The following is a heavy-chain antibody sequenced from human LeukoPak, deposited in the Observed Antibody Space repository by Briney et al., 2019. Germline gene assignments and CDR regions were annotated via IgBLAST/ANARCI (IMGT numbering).Heavy chain of an antibody. D-gene: IGHD3-3*02. CDR2: IDHSGST. J-gene: IGHJ4*02. CDR3: ASSNHFWSGYYLLDY. V-gene: IGHV4-34*01. Sequence: SETLFLTCAVYGGSFTGYYWSWIRQSPGKGLEWIGEIDHSGSTNYNPSLKSRVTISVDTSKNQFSLELSSVTAADTAVYYCASSNHFWSGYYLLDYWGQGTLVTVSS. CDR1: GGSFTGYY.